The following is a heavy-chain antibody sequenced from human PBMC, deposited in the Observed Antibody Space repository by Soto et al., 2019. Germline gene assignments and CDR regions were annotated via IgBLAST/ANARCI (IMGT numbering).Heavy chain of an antibody. J-gene: IGHJ6*02. V-gene: IGHV4-34*01. CDR2: INHSGST. D-gene: IGHD6-13*01. CDR3: ARGKRQQLVSLYYDYGMDV. Sequence: PSETLSLTCAVYGGSFSGYYWSWIRQPPGKGLEWIGEINHSGSTNYNPSLKSRVTISVDTSKNQFSLKLSSVTAADTAVYYCARGKRQQLVSLYYDYGMDVWGQGTTVTVSS. CDR1: GGSFSGYY.